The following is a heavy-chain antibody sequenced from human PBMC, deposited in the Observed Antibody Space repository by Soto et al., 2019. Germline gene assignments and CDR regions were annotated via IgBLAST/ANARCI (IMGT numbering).Heavy chain of an antibody. Sequence: QVQLVESGGGVVQPGRSLRLSCAASGFTFSSYGMHWVRQAPGKGLEWVAVISYDGSNKYYADSVKGRFTISRENSKNTLYLQMNSLRAEDTAVYYCAKDPYYYGSGETYYYYYYMDVWGKGTTVTVSS. CDR3: AKDPYYYGSGETYYYYYYMDV. CDR1: GFTFSSYG. D-gene: IGHD3-10*01. J-gene: IGHJ6*03. V-gene: IGHV3-30*18. CDR2: ISYDGSNK.